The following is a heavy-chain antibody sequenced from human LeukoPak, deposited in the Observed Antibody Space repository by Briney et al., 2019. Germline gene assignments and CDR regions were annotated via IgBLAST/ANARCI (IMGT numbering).Heavy chain of an antibody. CDR1: GGSISSGGYY. V-gene: IGHV4-31*03. Sequence: SETLSLTCTVSGGSISSGGYYWSWIRQHPGKGLEWIGYIYYSGSTYYNPSLKSRVTISVDTSKNQFSLKLSSVTAPDTAVYYCARALVTMASFDYWGQGTLVTVSS. CDR3: ARALVTMASFDY. CDR2: IYYSGST. D-gene: IGHD3-10*01. J-gene: IGHJ4*02.